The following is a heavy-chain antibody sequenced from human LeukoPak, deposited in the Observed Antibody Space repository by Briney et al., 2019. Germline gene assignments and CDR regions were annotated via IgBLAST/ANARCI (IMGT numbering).Heavy chain of an antibody. Sequence: GGSLRLSCAASGFTFSSYEMNWVRQAPGKGLEWVSYISSSASSIFYADSVKGRFTISRDNAKNSLYLQMNSLRAEDTAVYYCARSPSNWARFDYWGQGTLVTVSP. CDR3: ARSPSNWARFDY. J-gene: IGHJ4*02. CDR1: GFTFSSYE. V-gene: IGHV3-48*03. CDR2: ISSSASSI. D-gene: IGHD7-27*01.